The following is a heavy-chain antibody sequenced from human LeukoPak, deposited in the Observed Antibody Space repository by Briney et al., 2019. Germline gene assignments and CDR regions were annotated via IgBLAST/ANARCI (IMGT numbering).Heavy chain of an antibody. D-gene: IGHD7-27*01. CDR3: ARPQDFGLTGMNASDI. J-gene: IGHJ3*02. CDR1: GYSFNTYW. Sequence: GESLKISCKGSGYSFNTYWIGWVRQMPGKGLEWMGIIYPGDSDTKYSPSFQGQVTISADKSISTAYLQWSSLKASDTAMYYCARPQDFGLTGMNASDIWGQGTMVTVSS. V-gene: IGHV5-51*01. CDR2: IYPGDSDT.